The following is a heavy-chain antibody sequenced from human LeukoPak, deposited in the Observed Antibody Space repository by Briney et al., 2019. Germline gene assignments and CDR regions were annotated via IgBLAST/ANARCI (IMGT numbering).Heavy chain of an antibody. Sequence: ASVKVSCKASGYTFTSYDINWVRQATGQGLEWMGWMNPNSGNTGYAPKFQGRVTITRNTSISTAYMELSSLRSEDTAVYYCARGNNYYYYMDVWGKGTTVTVSS. CDR1: GYTFTSYD. V-gene: IGHV1-8*03. J-gene: IGHJ6*03. CDR3: ARGNNYYYYMDV. CDR2: MNPNSGNT.